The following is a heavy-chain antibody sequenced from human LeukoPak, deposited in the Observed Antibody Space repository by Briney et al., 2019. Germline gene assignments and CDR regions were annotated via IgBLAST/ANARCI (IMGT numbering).Heavy chain of an antibody. CDR3: ARGATVAGNWYFDL. Sequence: TGGSLRLSCAASGFTFSDAWMTWVRQAPGKGLEWVSYISSSGSTIYYADSVKGRFTISRDNAKNSLYLQMNSLRAEDTAVYYCARGATVAGNWYFDLWGRGTLVTVSS. V-gene: IGHV3-11*01. CDR1: GFTFSDAW. D-gene: IGHD1-1*01. CDR2: ISSSGSTI. J-gene: IGHJ2*01.